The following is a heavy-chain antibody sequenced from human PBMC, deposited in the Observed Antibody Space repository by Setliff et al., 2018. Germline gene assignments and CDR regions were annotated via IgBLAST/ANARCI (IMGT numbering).Heavy chain of an antibody. CDR3: AISTLSICSGGSCPNAFDV. Sequence: SVKVSCKASGGTFSSYAISWARQAPGQGLEWMGRIIPIFGTANYAQKFQGRVTITADESTSTAYMELRTLRSDDTAVYYCAISTLSICSGGSCPNAFDVWGQGTMVTVSS. CDR1: GGTFSSYA. CDR2: IIPIFGTA. D-gene: IGHD2-15*01. V-gene: IGHV1-69*13. J-gene: IGHJ3*01.